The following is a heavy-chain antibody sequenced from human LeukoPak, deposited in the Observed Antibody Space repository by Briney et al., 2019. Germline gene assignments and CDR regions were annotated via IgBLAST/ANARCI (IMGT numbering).Heavy chain of an antibody. CDR2: IYPGDSDS. CDR1: GYSFTSYW. D-gene: IGHD3-16*01. J-gene: IGHJ3*02. Sequence: GESLKISCKGSGYSFTSYWIAWVRQMPGKGLEWMGIIYPGDSDSKYSRSFEGQVTTSADKSINTAYLQWSSLKASDSTMYYCARRLGGADVFDIWGQGTMVTVSS. CDR3: ARRLGGADVFDI. V-gene: IGHV5-51*01.